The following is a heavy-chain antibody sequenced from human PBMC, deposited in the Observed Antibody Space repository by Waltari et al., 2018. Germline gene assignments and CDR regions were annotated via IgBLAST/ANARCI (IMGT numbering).Heavy chain of an antibody. J-gene: IGHJ6*02. CDR1: GGSISSSNW. Sequence: QVQLQESGPGLVKPSGTLSLTCVVSGGSISSSNWWTWVRQPPGKGLEGIGEIDHNGNTNYNPSLKSRVTISVDKSKNQFSLKLRSVTAADTAVYYCARVILGATDDYSYAMDVWGQGITVTVSS. CDR3: ARVILGATDDYSYAMDV. CDR2: IDHNGNT. D-gene: IGHD1-26*01. V-gene: IGHV4-4*02.